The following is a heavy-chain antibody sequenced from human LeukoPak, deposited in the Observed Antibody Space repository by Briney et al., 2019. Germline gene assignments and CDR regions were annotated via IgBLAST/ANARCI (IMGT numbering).Heavy chain of an antibody. D-gene: IGHD3-22*01. CDR1: GASISVSSYY. V-gene: IGHV4-39*07. CDR2: IYYSAST. J-gene: IGHJ4*02. CDR3: ARDGYYESSRCYPPDFDY. Sequence: SETLSLTCTVSGASISVSSYYWGWIRQPPGKGLEWIGSIYYSASTYYNPSLKSRVSISVDTSKNQFSLKLKSVTAADTAVYYCARDGYYESSRCYPPDFDYWGQGTLVTVSS.